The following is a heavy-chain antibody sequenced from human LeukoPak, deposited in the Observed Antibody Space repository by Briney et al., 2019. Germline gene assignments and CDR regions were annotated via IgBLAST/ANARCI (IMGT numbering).Heavy chain of an antibody. J-gene: IGHJ3*02. Sequence: GESLQISCKGSGNSFTSYWIGWGRQLPGKGLEWMGIIYPGDSDTRYSPSFQGQVTISADKSISTAYLQWSSLKASDTAMYYCARSGIVVLPAASSGDDAFDIWGQGTMVTVSS. CDR1: GNSFTSYW. D-gene: IGHD2-2*01. CDR3: ARSGIVVLPAASSGDDAFDI. V-gene: IGHV5-51*01. CDR2: IYPGDSDT.